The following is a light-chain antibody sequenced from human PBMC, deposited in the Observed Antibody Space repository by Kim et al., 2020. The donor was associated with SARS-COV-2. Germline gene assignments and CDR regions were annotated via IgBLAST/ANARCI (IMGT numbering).Light chain of an antibody. V-gene: IGLV3-21*04. CDR1: NVGGKS. J-gene: IGLJ2*01. CDR3: QVWDSSSDHVV. Sequence: APGKTARITCGENNVGGKSVHGYQQKPGQAPVLVIYYDSDRPSGIPERFSGSNSGNTATLTISRVEAGDEADYYCQVWDSSSDHVVFGGGTQLTVL. CDR2: YDS.